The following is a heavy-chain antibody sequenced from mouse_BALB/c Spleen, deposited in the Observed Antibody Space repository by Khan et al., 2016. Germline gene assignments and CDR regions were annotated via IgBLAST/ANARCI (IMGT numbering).Heavy chain of an antibody. CDR2: ISYSGVT. CDR3: ARSLLRRRDYFDF. D-gene: IGHD2-12*01. CDR1: GYSITSEYA. Sequence: VQLKESGPGLVKPSQSLSLTCTVTGYSITSEYAWNWIRQFPGNKLEWMGYISYSGVTSYNPSLKSRISITRDTSKNRFFLQLNSVTTEDTATYFCARSLLRRRDYFDFWGQGTALTVSS. V-gene: IGHV3-2*02. J-gene: IGHJ2*01.